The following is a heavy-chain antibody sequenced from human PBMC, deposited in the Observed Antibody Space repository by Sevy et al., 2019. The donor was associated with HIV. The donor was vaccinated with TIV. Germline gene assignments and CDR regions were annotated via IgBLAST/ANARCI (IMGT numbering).Heavy chain of an antibody. CDR3: AGGFWSGFDY. D-gene: IGHD3-3*01. Sequence: GGSLRLSCAASGFIFSSYVMNWVRQAPGKGLEWVSAISGSGGSTYYADSVKGRFTISGDNFKNTLYLEMNSLRVEDTAVYYCAGGFWSGFDYWGQGTLVTVSS. J-gene: IGHJ4*02. V-gene: IGHV3-23*01. CDR2: ISGSGGST. CDR1: GFIFSSYV.